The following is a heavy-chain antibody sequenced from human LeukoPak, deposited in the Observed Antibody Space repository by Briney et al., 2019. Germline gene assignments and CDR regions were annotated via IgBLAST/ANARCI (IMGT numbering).Heavy chain of an antibody. CDR1: GGSISSGDYH. J-gene: IGHJ4*02. D-gene: IGHD2-2*02. Sequence: SETLSLTCTVSGGSISSGDYHWNWIRQPPGKGLEWIGEINHSGSTNYNPSLKSRVTISVDTSKNQFSLKLSSVTAADTAVYYCARGCTSYCSSTSCYTVYYFDYWGQGTLVTVSS. CDR2: INHSGST. CDR3: ARGCTSYCSSTSCYTVYYFDY. V-gene: IGHV4-34*01.